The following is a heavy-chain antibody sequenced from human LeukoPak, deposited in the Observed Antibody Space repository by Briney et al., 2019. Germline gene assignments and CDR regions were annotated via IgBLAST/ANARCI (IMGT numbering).Heavy chain of an antibody. J-gene: IGHJ4*02. D-gene: IGHD3-10*01. CDR2: INPSGGST. Sequence: ASVKVSCKASGYTFTSYYMHWVRQAPGQGLQSMRIINPSGGSTSYAQKFQGRVTMTRDTSTSTVYMELSSLRSEDTAVYYCARDSPRITMVRGALPGYWGQGTLVTVSS. CDR3: ARDSPRITMVRGALPGY. V-gene: IGHV1-46*01. CDR1: GYTFTSYY.